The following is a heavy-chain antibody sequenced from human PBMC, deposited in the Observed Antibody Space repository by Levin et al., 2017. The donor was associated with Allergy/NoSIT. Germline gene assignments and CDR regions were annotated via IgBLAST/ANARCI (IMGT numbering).Heavy chain of an antibody. CDR3: ATAPWDYESVYKPYDI. Sequence: SCAASGFIFSDYAMGWVRQAPGKGPEWVSVITGSSGVTKCADSVKGRFTISRDNSKNTVHLQMNNLRADDTAIYYCATAPWDYESVYKPYDIWGQGTVVAVSS. CDR1: GFIFSDYA. J-gene: IGHJ3*02. D-gene: IGHD3-22*01. V-gene: IGHV3-23*01. CDR2: ITGSSGVT.